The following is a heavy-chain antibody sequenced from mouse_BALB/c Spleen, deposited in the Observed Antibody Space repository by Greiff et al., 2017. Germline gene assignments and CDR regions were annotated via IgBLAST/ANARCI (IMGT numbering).Heavy chain of an antibody. D-gene: IGHD2-1*01. Sequence: EVHVVESGGGLVQPKGSLKLSCAASGFTFNTYAMNWVRQAPGKGLEWVARIRSKSNNYATYYADSVKDRFTISRDDSQSMLYLQMNNLKTEDTAMYYCVRHGGYYGNYHYAMDYWGQGTSVTVSS. V-gene: IGHV10-1*02. J-gene: IGHJ4*01. CDR1: GFTFNTYA. CDR2: IRSKSNNYAT. CDR3: VRHGGYYGNYHYAMDY.